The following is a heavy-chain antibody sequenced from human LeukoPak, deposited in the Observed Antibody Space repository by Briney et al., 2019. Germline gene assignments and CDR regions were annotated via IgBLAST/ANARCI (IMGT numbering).Heavy chain of an antibody. V-gene: IGHV1-69*05. CDR3: ARAAMVRGELNYYFDY. Sequence: ASVKVSCKASGGTFSSYAISWVRQAPGQGLEWMGGIIPIFGTANYAQKFQGRVTITTDESTSTAYMELSSLRSEDTAVYYCARAAMVRGELNYYFDYWGQGTLVTVSS. J-gene: IGHJ4*02. CDR2: IIPIFGTA. CDR1: GGTFSSYA. D-gene: IGHD3-10*01.